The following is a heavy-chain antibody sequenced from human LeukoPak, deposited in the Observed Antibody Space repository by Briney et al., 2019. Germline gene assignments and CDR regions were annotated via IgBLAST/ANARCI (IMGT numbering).Heavy chain of an antibody. CDR1: GGSFSGYY. V-gene: IGHV4-34*01. D-gene: IGHD3-3*01. CDR3: ARNFWSGYYGY. J-gene: IGHJ4*02. CDR2: INHSGST. Sequence: SETLSLTCAVYGGSFSGYYWSWIRQPPGEGLEWIGEINHSGSTNYNPSLKSRVTISVDTSKNQFSLKLSSVTAADTAVYYCARNFWSGYYGYWGQGTLVTVSS.